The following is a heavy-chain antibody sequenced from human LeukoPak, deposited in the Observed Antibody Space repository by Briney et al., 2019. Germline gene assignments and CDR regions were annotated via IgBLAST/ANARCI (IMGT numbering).Heavy chain of an antibody. V-gene: IGHV3-30-3*01. D-gene: IGHD3-3*01. CDR1: GFTFSSYA. CDR3: AREPIPWSGYFRVPYYYGMDV. Sequence: GRSLRLSCAASGFTFSSYAMHWVRQAPGKGLEWVAVISNDGSNKYYADSVKGRFTISRDNSKNTLYLQMNSLRAEDTAVYYCAREPIPWSGYFRVPYYYGMDVWGQGTTVTVSS. J-gene: IGHJ6*02. CDR2: ISNDGSNK.